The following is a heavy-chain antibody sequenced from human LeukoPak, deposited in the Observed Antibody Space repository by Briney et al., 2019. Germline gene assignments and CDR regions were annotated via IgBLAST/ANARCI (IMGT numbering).Heavy chain of an antibody. CDR3: ARDYDSSGSYFDY. D-gene: IGHD3-22*01. CDR1: GYTFSSYA. CDR2: IIPILGIA. J-gene: IGHJ4*02. Sequence: GASVKVSCKASGYTFSSYAISWVRQAPGQGLEWMGRIIPILGIANYAQKFQGRVTITADKSTSTAYMELSSLRSEDTAVYYCARDYDSSGSYFDYWGQGTLVTVSS. V-gene: IGHV1-69*04.